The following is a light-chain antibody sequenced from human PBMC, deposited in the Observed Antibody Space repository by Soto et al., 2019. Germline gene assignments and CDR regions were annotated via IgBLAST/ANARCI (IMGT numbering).Light chain of an antibody. CDR1: STDFVSYNR. J-gene: IGLJ1*01. V-gene: IGLV2-18*01. CDR3: SLYTSENAYV. CDR2: EVS. Sequence: QSVLTQPPSVSGSPGQSVTISCTGTSTDFVSYNRVSWYQQPPGTAPKLMIYEVSKRPSGVPDRFSGSKSGNTASLTISGLQAADEADYYCSLYTSENAYVFGTGNKV.